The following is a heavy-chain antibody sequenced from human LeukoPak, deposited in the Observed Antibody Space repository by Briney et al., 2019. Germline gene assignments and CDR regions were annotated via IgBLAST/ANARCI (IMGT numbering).Heavy chain of an antibody. CDR2: IYPGDSDT. J-gene: IGHJ4*02. D-gene: IGHD5-18*01. CDR3: ATTGAYSYGLFDY. CDR1: GYTFTSYY. Sequence: KVSCKASGYTFTSYYMHWVRQMPGKGLEWMGIIYPGDSDTRYSPSLQGQVTISADKSISTAYLQWSSLKASDTAMYYCATTGAYSYGLFDYWGQGTLVTVSP. V-gene: IGHV5-51*01.